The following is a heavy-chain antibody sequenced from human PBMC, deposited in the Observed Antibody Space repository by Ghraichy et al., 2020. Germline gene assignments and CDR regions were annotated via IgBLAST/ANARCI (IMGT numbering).Heavy chain of an antibody. CDR2: ISGSGGST. CDR1: GFTFSSYA. Sequence: GVSLRLSCAASGFTFSSYAMSWVRQAPGKGLEWVSAISGSGGSTYYADSVKGRFTISRDNSKNTLYLQMNSLRAEDTAVYYCAKRGDDYGDYVEGNLVGYWGQGTLVTVSS. CDR3: AKRGDDYGDYVEGNLVGY. V-gene: IGHV3-23*01. J-gene: IGHJ4*02. D-gene: IGHD4-17*01.